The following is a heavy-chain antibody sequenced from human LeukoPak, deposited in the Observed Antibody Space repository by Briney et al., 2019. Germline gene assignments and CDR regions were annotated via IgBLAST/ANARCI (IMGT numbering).Heavy chain of an antibody. V-gene: IGHV1-2*02. D-gene: IGHD5-12*01. Sequence: GASVKVSCKASGYTFTGYYMHWVRQAPGQGLEWMGWINPNSGGTNYAQKFQGRVTMTRNTSISTAYMELSSLRSEDTAVYYCARGPYISGETLVANAFDIWGQGTMVTVSS. CDR3: ARGPYISGETLVANAFDI. CDR1: GYTFTGYY. J-gene: IGHJ3*02. CDR2: INPNSGGT.